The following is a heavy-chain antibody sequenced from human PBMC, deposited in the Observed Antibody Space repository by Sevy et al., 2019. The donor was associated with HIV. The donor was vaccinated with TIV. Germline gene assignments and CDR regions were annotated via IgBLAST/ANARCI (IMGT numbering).Heavy chain of an antibody. CDR2: IYSGVTT. CDR3: ARMSVYYYDSSGYYTTGNAFDI. Sequence: GSLRLSCAASGFTVGSNYMSWVRQAPGKGLEWVSIIYSGVTTSYADSVKGRFTISRDNSKNTLYLQMNGLRAGDKAMDSCARMSVYYYDSSGYYTTGNAFDIWGQETMVTVSS. J-gene: IGHJ3*02. CDR1: GFTVGSNY. D-gene: IGHD3-22*01. V-gene: IGHV3-53*01.